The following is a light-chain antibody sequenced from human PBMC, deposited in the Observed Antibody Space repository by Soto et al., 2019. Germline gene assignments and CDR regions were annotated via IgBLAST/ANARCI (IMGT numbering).Light chain of an antibody. Sequence: EIVLTQSPGTLSLSPGERATLSCRASQSGSSSYLAWYQQKPGQAPRLLIYGASSRATGIPDRFSGSGSGTDCTLTISSLEPEDFAVYYCQQYGSSLYSFGQGTKLEIK. CDR1: QSGSSSY. J-gene: IGKJ2*01. V-gene: IGKV3-20*01. CDR2: GAS. CDR3: QQYGSSLYS.